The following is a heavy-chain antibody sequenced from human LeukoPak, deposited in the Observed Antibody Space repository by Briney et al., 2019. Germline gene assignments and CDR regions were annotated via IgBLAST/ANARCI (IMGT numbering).Heavy chain of an antibody. CDR1: GGTFSSYA. Sequence: SVKVSCKASGGTFSSYAISWVRQAPGQGLEWMGGIIPIFGTANYAQKLQGRVTMTTDTSTSTAYMELRSLRSDDTAVYYCARDSEGQLDDYWGQGTLVTVSS. CDR2: IIPIFGTA. D-gene: IGHD6-13*01. CDR3: ARDSEGQLDDY. J-gene: IGHJ4*02. V-gene: IGHV1-69*05.